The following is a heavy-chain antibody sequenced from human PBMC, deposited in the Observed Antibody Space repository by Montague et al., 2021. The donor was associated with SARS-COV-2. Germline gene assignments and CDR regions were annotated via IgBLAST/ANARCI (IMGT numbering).Heavy chain of an antibody. Sequence: SETLSLTCGVYGGSFSGYYWSWIRQPPGKGLQWIGGINHSGSTNYNSSXXSRGTISLDTSKNPFSLKLTSVSAADTAVYYCARGLGRPGTIFGVALYWGQGTLVTVSS. J-gene: IGHJ4*02. V-gene: IGHV4-34*01. D-gene: IGHD3-3*01. CDR2: INHSGST. CDR1: GGSFSGYY. CDR3: ARGLGRPGTIFGVALY.